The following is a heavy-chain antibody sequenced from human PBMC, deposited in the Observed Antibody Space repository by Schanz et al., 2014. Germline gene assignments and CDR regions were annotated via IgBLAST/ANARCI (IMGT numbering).Heavy chain of an antibody. CDR2: IYHTGSA. V-gene: IGHV4-31*03. D-gene: IGHD3-3*01. J-gene: IGHJ6*02. Sequence: QVQLQQSGPGLVRPSQTLSLSCTVSGVSISNGYYYWSWIRHLPGKGLEWLGNIYHTGSAYYNPSLKSRLTISVDPSKEQFSLRLSSVTAADTAVYYCARNSYSRSGYGLFDAMEVWGQGTAVTVSS. CDR1: GVSISNGYYY. CDR3: ARNSYSRSGYGLFDAMEV.